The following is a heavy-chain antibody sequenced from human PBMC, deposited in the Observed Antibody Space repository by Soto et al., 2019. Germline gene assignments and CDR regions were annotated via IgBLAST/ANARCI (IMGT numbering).Heavy chain of an antibody. CDR1: GYSFTSYW. Sequence: EVQLVQSGAEVKKPGESLKISCKGSGYSFTSYWIGWVRQMPGKGLEWMGIIYPGDSDTRYSPSFQGQVTISADKSISTAYLQWSSLKASDTAMYYCARARDHDRTTQNYYYMDVWGKGTTVTVSS. D-gene: IGHD4-17*01. CDR3: ARARDHDRTTQNYYYMDV. V-gene: IGHV5-51*03. CDR2: IYPGDSDT. J-gene: IGHJ6*03.